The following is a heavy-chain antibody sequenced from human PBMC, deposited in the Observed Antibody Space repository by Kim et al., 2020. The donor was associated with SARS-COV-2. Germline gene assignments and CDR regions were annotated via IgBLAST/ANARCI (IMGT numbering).Heavy chain of an antibody. CDR3: ARDAVGYCSGGSCYESYVWGSYHDY. V-gene: IGHV3-30*04. Sequence: GGSLRLSCAASGFTFSSYAMHWVRQAPGKGLEWVAVISYDGSNKYYADSVKGRFTISRDNSKNTLYLQMNSLRAEDTAVYYCARDAVGYCSGGSCYESYVWGSYHDYWGQGTLVTVSS. CDR2: ISYDGSNK. J-gene: IGHJ4*02. CDR1: GFTFSSYA. D-gene: IGHD2-15*01.